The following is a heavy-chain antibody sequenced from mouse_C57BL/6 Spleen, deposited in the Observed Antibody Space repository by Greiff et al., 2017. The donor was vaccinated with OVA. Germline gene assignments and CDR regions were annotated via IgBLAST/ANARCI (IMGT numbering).Heavy chain of an antibody. CDR2: INPSTGGT. J-gene: IGHJ1*03. CDR3: ARSRYYGSSYVSYWYFDV. D-gene: IGHD1-1*01. Sequence: VQLKQSGPELVKPGASVKISCKASGYSFTGYYMNWVKQSPEKSLEWIGEINPSTGGTTYNQKFKAKATLTVDKSSSTAYMQLKSLTSEDSAVYYWARSRYYGSSYVSYWYFDVWGTGTTVTVSS. V-gene: IGHV1-42*01. CDR1: GYSFTGYY.